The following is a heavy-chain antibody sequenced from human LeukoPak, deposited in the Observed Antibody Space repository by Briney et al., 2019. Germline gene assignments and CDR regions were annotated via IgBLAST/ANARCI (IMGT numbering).Heavy chain of an antibody. Sequence: ASVKVSCRASGYTFTNYDINWVRQAPGQGLERMGWISAYNGNTNYAQKLQGRVTMTTDTSTSTAYMELRSLRSDDTAVYYCARRTNSYRAAVDYWGQGTLVTVSS. D-gene: IGHD1-1*01. CDR2: ISAYNGNT. J-gene: IGHJ4*02. CDR1: GYTFTNYD. V-gene: IGHV1-18*01. CDR3: ARRTNSYRAAVDY.